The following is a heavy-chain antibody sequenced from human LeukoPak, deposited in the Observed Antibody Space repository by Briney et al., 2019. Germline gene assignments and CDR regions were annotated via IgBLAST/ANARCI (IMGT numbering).Heavy chain of an antibody. CDR2: MNPNSGNT. V-gene: IGHV1-8*01. J-gene: IGHJ6*03. D-gene: IGHD3-3*01. Sequence: ASVKVSCKASGYTFTSYDINWVRQATGQGLEWMGWMNPNSGNTGYAQKFQGRVTMTRDTSISTAYMELSRLRSDDTAVYYCARTYYDFWSGYSEGGYHYYYMDVWGKGTTVTVSS. CDR1: GYTFTSYD. CDR3: ARTYYDFWSGYSEGGYHYYYMDV.